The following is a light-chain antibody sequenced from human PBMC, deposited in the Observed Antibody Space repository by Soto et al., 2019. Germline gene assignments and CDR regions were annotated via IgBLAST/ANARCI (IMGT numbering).Light chain of an antibody. CDR2: EVS. CDR3: SSYRTGGPFV. J-gene: IGLJ1*01. Sequence: SALTQPASVSGSPGQSITISCTGTSSDVGSYNYVSWYQQHPGKAPKLMIYEVSDRPSGISSRFSGSKSGNTASLTISGLQTEDEADYYCSSYRTGGPFVFGTGTKVTVL. CDR1: SSDVGSYNY. V-gene: IGLV2-14*01.